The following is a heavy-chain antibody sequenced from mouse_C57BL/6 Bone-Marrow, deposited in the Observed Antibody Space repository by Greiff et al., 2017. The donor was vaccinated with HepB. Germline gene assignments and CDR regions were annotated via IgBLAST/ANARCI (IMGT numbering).Heavy chain of an antibody. V-gene: IGHV1-9*01. CDR1: GYTFTGYW. D-gene: IGHD2-5*01. Sequence: QVQLQQSGAELLKPGASVKLSCKATGYTFTGYWIEWVKPRPGHGLEWIGEILPGSGSTNYIEKFKGKATFTADTSTNTAYMQLSSLTTEDTAIYYCATQSAYYSNYAWFAYWGQGTLVTVSA. CDR3: ATQSAYYSNYAWFAY. CDR2: ILPGSGST. J-gene: IGHJ3*01.